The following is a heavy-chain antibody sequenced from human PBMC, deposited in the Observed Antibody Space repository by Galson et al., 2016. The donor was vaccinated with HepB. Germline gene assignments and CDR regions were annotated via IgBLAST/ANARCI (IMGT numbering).Heavy chain of an antibody. CDR3: TRSRRGATDH. J-gene: IGHJ5*02. CDR2: IKSKPDGGPT. V-gene: IGHV3-15*07. D-gene: IGHD4-17*01. Sequence: SLRLSCAASGFTFSNAWMNWVRQAPGKGLEWVGRIKSKPDGGPTDYAAPVKGRFTISRDDSKNTLYLQMNSLKTEDTDVYYCTRSRRGATDHWGQGTLVTVSS. CDR1: GFTFSNAW.